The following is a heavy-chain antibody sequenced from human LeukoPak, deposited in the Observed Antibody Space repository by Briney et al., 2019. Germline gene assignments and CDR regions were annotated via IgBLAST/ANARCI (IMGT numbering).Heavy chain of an antibody. Sequence: SVKVSCKASGYTFTGYYMHWVRQAPGQGLEWIGRIIPSLDVANYAHKFQGRVTLSVDRDTATTYMEVTSLRSEDTAIYYCARDHCSPGTCLGGHWGQGTLVTVSS. CDR2: IIPSLDVA. V-gene: IGHV1-69*04. CDR1: GYTFTGYY. D-gene: IGHD2-15*01. CDR3: ARDHCSPGTCLGGH. J-gene: IGHJ4*02.